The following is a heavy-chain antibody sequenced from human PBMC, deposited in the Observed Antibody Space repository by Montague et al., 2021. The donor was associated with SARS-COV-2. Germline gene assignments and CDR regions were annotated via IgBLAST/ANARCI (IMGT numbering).Heavy chain of an antibody. V-gene: IGHV4-31*03. Sequence: TLSLTCTVSGDSISSGGYYWSWLRQHPGKGLEWLGYISSSGRSFYNPSLRSRLTISLDTSKNQFSLQLSSVIAADTALYYCARVLGSGSYQFDYWGQGTLVTVSS. CDR2: ISSSGRS. CDR3: ARVLGSGSYQFDY. CDR1: GDSISSGGYY. D-gene: IGHD1-26*01. J-gene: IGHJ4*02.